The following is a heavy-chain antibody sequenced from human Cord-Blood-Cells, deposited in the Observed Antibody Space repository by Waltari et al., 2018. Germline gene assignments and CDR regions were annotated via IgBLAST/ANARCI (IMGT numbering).Heavy chain of an antibody. CDR3: AREVTYYFDY. D-gene: IGHD3-16*01. J-gene: IGHJ4*02. CDR2: ISYDGSNK. Sequence: QVQLVESGGGVVQPGRSLRLSCAASGFTFSSYAMPWVRQAPGKGLEWVAVISYDGSNKYYADSVKGRFTISRDNSKNTLYLQMNSLRAEDTAVYYCAREVTYYFDYWGQGTLVTVSS. CDR1: GFTFSSYA. V-gene: IGHV3-30*04.